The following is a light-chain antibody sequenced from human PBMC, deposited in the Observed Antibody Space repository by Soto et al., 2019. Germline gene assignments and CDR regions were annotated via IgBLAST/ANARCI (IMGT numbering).Light chain of an antibody. V-gene: IGKV1-9*01. J-gene: IGKJ2*01. CDR1: QGISSD. Sequence: DIQLTQSPSFLTASVGDRVTSTCRASQGISSDLAWYQQRPGKAPKLLIYAASTLQSGVPSRFSGSGSGTDFTLTISSLQPEDLATYCCQHLNNYPPYTFGQGTEVDIK. CDR3: QHLNNYPPYT. CDR2: AAS.